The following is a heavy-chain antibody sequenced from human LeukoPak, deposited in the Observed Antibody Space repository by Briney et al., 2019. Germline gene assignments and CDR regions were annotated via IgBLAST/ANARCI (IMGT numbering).Heavy chain of an antibody. CDR3: AKEVLYGTSYFDY. Sequence: GGSLRLSCAASGFTFSSYAMSWVRQAPGKGLEWVSAISGSGSSTYSADSVKGRFTISRDNSKNTLYLQMNSLRAEDTAVYYCAKEVLYGTSYFDYWGQGTLVTVSS. CDR2: ISGSGSST. CDR1: GFTFSSYA. D-gene: IGHD4-17*01. J-gene: IGHJ4*02. V-gene: IGHV3-23*01.